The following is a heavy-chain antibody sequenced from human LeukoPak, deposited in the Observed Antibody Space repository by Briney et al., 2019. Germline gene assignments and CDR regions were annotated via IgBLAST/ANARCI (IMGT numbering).Heavy chain of an antibody. J-gene: IGHJ6*02. Sequence: GGSLRLSCAASGFTFSSYAMHWVRQAPGKGLEYVSAISSNGGSTYYANSVKGRFTISSDNSKNTLYLQMGSLRAEDMAVYYCAREAWPGPYYYYGMDVWGQGTTVTVSS. CDR2: ISSNGGST. V-gene: IGHV3-64*01. CDR1: GFTFSSYA. D-gene: IGHD3-10*01. CDR3: AREAWPGPYYYYGMDV.